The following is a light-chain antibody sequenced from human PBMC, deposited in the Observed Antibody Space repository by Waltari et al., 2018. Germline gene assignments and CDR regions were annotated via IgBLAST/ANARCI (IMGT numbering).Light chain of an antibody. CDR3: CSYTRSSTYV. CDR2: DFN. Sequence: SALPQPASVSGPPGQSITIPCTRTRSDIGTYHYLSWYQQYPGKAPKLMTSDFNKRTSGVSDRFSGSKSGNTASLTISGLQAEDEADYYCCSYTRSSTYVFGTGTKVTVL. J-gene: IGLJ1*01. CDR1: RSDIGTYHY. V-gene: IGLV2-14*01.